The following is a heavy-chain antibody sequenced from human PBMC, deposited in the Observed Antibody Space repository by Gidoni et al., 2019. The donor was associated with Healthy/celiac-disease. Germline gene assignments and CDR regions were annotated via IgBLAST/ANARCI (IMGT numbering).Heavy chain of an antibody. J-gene: IGHJ4*02. V-gene: IGHV3-30*18. Sequence: QVQLVESGGGVVQPGRSLRLSCAASGFTFSSYGIHWVRQAPGKGLEWVAVISYDGSNKYYADSVKGRFTISRDNSKNTLYLQMNSLRAEDTAVYYCAKEVKDFWSGRIGYWGQGTLVTVSS. CDR1: GFTFSSYG. CDR2: ISYDGSNK. CDR3: AKEVKDFWSGRIGY. D-gene: IGHD3-3*01.